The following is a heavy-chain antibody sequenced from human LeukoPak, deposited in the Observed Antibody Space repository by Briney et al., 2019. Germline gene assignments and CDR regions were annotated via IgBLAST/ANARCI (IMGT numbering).Heavy chain of an antibody. D-gene: IGHD2-2*01. J-gene: IGHJ3*02. V-gene: IGHV1-8*01. CDR2: MNPNSGNT. Sequence: ASVKVSCKASGYTFTSYDINWVRQATGQGLEWMGWMNPNSGNTGYAQKFQGRVTMTRNTSISTAYMELSSLRSEDTAVYYCASFRNQYCSSTSCYAFDIWGQGTMVTVSS. CDR1: GYTFTSYD. CDR3: ASFRNQYCSSTSCYAFDI.